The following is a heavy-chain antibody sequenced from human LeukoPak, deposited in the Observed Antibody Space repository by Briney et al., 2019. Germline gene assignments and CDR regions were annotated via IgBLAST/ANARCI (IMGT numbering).Heavy chain of an antibody. D-gene: IGHD3-16*01. CDR1: GFTFKTYG. CDR2: IKQDGSEK. CDR3: ARGGSRLLTSYIFDY. Sequence: GGTLRLSCEASGFTFKTYGMHWVRQAPGKGLEWVANIKQDGSEKYYADSVKGRFTIFRDNAKNSLYVQANSLRAEDTAVYYCARGGSRLLTSYIFDYWGQGTLVTVSS. J-gene: IGHJ4*02. V-gene: IGHV3-7*01.